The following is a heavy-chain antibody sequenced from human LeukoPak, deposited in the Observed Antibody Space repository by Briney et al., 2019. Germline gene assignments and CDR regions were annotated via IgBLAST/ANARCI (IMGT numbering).Heavy chain of an antibody. D-gene: IGHD3-10*01. J-gene: IGHJ5*02. Sequence: GGSLRLSCAASGFTFSDYWMHWVRHSPGKGLVWVSRINSDESSTDYADSVKGRFTISRDNAKNTLYLQMNSLRAEDTAIYYCARVRYYGSGQNNWFDPWGQGTLVTVSS. CDR2: INSDESST. CDR1: GFTFSDYW. V-gene: IGHV3-74*01. CDR3: ARVRYYGSGQNNWFDP.